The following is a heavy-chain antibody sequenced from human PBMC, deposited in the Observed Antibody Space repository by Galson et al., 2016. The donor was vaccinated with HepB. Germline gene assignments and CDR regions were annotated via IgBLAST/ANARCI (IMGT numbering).Heavy chain of an antibody. J-gene: IGHJ4*02. CDR1: GGSINNYY. Sequence: SETLSLTCNVSGGSINNYYWGWIRQPPGKGLEWIGYIYYRGSTTYSPSLKSRLTMSVDPSKNQFSLKLTSVTAADTAVYYCARLGAYCNGDVFYSPFDFWGQGTLVTVSS. D-gene: IGHD2-8*02. CDR3: ARLGAYCNGDVFYSPFDF. CDR2: IYYRGST. V-gene: IGHV4-59*08.